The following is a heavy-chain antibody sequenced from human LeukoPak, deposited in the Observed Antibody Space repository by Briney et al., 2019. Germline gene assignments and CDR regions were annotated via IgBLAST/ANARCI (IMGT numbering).Heavy chain of an antibody. V-gene: IGHV3-30*02. CDR1: GFTFSSYG. Sequence: PGGSLRLSCAASGFTFSSYGMHWVRQAPGKGLEWVVFIRYDGSNKYYADSVKGRFTISRDNSKNTLYLQMNSLRAEDTAVYYCAKVGITYYYDSSGNHWGQGTLVTVSS. D-gene: IGHD3-22*01. CDR3: AKVGITYYYDSSGNH. CDR2: IRYDGSNK. J-gene: IGHJ5*02.